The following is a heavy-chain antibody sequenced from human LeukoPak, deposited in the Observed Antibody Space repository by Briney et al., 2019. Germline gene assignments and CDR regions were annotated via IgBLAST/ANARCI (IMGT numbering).Heavy chain of an antibody. CDR2: VSGGGGTT. CDR1: GFTFSSYA. V-gene: IGHV3-23*01. D-gene: IGHD1-26*01. J-gene: IGHJ3*02. Sequence: PGGSLRLSCAASGFTFSSYAMSWVRQAPGKGLEWVSGVSGGGGTTYYADSVKGRFTISRDNSKNTLYLQMNSLRAEDTAVYYCAKRMSSGSYYSAFDIWGQGTMVTVSS. CDR3: AKRMSSGSYYSAFDI.